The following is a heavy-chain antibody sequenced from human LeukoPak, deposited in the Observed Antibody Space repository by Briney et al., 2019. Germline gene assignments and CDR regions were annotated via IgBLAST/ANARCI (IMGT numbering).Heavy chain of an antibody. Sequence: PSETLSLTCTVSGGSISSYYWSWIRQPPGKGLEWIGYIYYSGSTNYNPSLKSRDTISVDTSKNQFSLKLSSVTAADTAVYYCAREKAEEYSSSGGYDYWGQGTLVTVSS. CDR3: AREKAEEYSSSGGYDY. J-gene: IGHJ4*02. CDR2: IYYSGST. D-gene: IGHD6-6*01. V-gene: IGHV4-59*01. CDR1: GGSISSYY.